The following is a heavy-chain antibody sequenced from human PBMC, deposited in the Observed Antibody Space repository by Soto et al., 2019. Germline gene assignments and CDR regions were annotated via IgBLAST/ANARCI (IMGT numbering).Heavy chain of an antibody. CDR2: IIPIFGTA. J-gene: IGHJ6*02. V-gene: IGHV1-69*13. CDR1: GGTFSSYA. CDR3: ARDPRYIVVVPAAFYGMDV. Sequence: SVKVSCKASGGTFSSYAISWVRQAPGQGLEWMGGIIPIFGTANYAQKFQGRVTITADESTSTAYMELSSLRSEDTAVYYCARDPRYIVVVPAAFYGMDVWGQGTTVTVSS. D-gene: IGHD2-2*01.